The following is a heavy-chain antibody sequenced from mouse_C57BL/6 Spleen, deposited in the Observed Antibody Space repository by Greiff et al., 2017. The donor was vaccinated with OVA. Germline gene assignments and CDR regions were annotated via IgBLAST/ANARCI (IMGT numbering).Heavy chain of an antibody. V-gene: IGHV1-80*01. Sequence: VQLQQSGAELVKPGASVKISCKASGYAFSSYWMNWVKQRPGKGLEWIGQIYPGDGDTNYNGKFKGKATLTADKSSSTAYMQLSSLTSEDSAVYFCARGGDYGSSLYYFDYWGQGTTLTVSS. CDR3: ARGGDYGSSLYYFDY. D-gene: IGHD1-1*01. CDR1: GYAFSSYW. CDR2: IYPGDGDT. J-gene: IGHJ2*01.